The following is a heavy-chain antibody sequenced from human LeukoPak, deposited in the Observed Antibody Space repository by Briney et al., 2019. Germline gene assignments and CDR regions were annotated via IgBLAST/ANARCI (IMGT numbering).Heavy chain of an antibody. CDR3: ARRFDS. Sequence: GGSLRLSCAASGFTFSGSAMHWVRQAPGKGLEWVSHITSSSTIYYADSVKGRFTISRDNAKNSLYLQMNSLRDEDTAVYYCARRFDSWGQGTLVTVSS. J-gene: IGHJ4*02. CDR2: ITSSSTI. V-gene: IGHV3-48*02. CDR1: GFTFSGSA.